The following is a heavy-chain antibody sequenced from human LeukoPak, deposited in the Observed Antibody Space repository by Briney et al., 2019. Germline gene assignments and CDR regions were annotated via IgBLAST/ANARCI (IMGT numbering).Heavy chain of an antibody. Sequence: GRSLRLSCAASGFTFSSYGMHWVRQAPGKGLEWVAVISYDGSDKYYADSVKGRFTISRDNSKNTLYLQMNSLRAEDTALYYCAKGNIAAAGPTTPFDYWGQGTLVTVSS. CDR3: AKGNIAAAGPTTPFDY. J-gene: IGHJ4*02. CDR2: ISYDGSDK. V-gene: IGHV3-30*18. CDR1: GFTFSSYG. D-gene: IGHD6-13*01.